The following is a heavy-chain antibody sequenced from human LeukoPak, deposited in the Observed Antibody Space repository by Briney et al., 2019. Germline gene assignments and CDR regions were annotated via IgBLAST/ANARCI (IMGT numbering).Heavy chain of an antibody. CDR1: DGSISSYY. J-gene: IGHJ4*02. CDR3: ARARSYYGDYTHLDY. Sequence: SETLSLTCSVPDGSISSYYWSWIRQPPGKGLEWIGYISYSGSTSYNPSLKSRVTISVDTSKDQFSLNLSSVTAADTAVYYCARARSYYGDYTHLDYWDQGALVTVSS. V-gene: IGHV4-59*01. D-gene: IGHD4-17*01. CDR2: ISYSGST.